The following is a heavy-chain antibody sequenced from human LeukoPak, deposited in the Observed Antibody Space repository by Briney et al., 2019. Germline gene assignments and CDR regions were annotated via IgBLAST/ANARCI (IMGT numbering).Heavy chain of an antibody. Sequence: PGGSLRLSCAASGFTFSNYWMTWVRQPPGKGLEWIGEIHRSGSTNYNPSLQSRVTISIDRSKNQIALELSSVTAADTAVYYCAREIVGGFNPGAYWGQGTLVTVSS. CDR2: IHRSGST. CDR3: AREIVGGFNPGAY. V-gene: IGHV4-4*02. D-gene: IGHD1-14*01. J-gene: IGHJ4*02. CDR1: GFTFSNYW.